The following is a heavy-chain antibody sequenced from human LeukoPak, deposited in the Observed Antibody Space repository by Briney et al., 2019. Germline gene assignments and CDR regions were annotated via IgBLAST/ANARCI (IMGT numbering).Heavy chain of an antibody. J-gene: IGHJ6*03. V-gene: IGHV4-39*01. CDR3: ARQEVVSPYYYYYYYMDV. D-gene: IGHD2-15*01. CDR1: GGSISSSSYY. CDR2: IYYSGST. Sequence: SETLSLTCTVSGGSISSSSYYWGWIRQPPGKGLEWIGSIYYSGSTYYNPSLKSRVTISVDTSKNQFSLKLSSVTAADTAVYYCARQEVVSPYYYYYYYMDVWGKGTTVTISS.